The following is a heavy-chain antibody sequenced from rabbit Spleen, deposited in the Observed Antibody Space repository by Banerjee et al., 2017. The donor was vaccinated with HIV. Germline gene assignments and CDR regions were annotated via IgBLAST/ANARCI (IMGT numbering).Heavy chain of an antibody. D-gene: IGHD4-2*01. CDR2: IYTGSSGST. CDR1: GFSFSSSYY. J-gene: IGHJ4*01. V-gene: IGHV1S45*01. Sequence: QEQLVESGGDLVKPGTSLTLTCTASGFSFSSSYYICWVRQAPGKGLECIACIYTGSSGSTYYASWAKGRFTISKTSSTTVTLQMTSLTAADTATYFCARGWSGGIDNYVDYFNLWGPGTLVTVS. CDR3: ARGWSGGIDNYVDYFNL.